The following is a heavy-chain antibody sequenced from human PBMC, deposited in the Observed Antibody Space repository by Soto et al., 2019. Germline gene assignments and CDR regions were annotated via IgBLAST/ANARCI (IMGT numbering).Heavy chain of an antibody. CDR2: IYYSGST. J-gene: IGHJ3*02. V-gene: IGHV4-30-4*01. D-gene: IGHD3-22*01. Sequence: QMQLRESGPGLVKPSQTLSLTCTVSGGSVSSGHYYWSWIRQPPGKGLEWIGYIYYSGSTYYNPSLESRLTISIDTSKNQFSLKLTSVTAADTGVYYCAADVGGLFHYDSGDAFDIWGQGTMVAVSS. CDR3: AADVGGLFHYDSGDAFDI. CDR1: GGSVSSGHYY.